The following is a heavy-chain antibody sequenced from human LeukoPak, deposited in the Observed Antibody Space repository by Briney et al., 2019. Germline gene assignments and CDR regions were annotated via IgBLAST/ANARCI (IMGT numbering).Heavy chain of an antibody. V-gene: IGHV4-34*01. Sequence: SETLSLTCAVYGGSFSGYYWSWIRQPPGKGLEWIGEINHSGSTNYNPSLKSRVTISVGTSKNQFSLKLSSVTAADTAVYYCARHVGYYYGSGSYYRGHFDYWGQGTLVTVSS. CDR3: ARHVGYYYGSGSYYRGHFDY. CDR1: GGSFSGYY. D-gene: IGHD3-10*01. CDR2: INHSGST. J-gene: IGHJ4*02.